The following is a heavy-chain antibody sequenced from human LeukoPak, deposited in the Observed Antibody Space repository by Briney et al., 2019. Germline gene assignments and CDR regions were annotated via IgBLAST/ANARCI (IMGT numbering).Heavy chain of an antibody. CDR2: ISSSSSTI. V-gene: IGHV3-48*04. CDR1: GFTFSSYS. J-gene: IGHJ4*02. D-gene: IGHD5-18*01. CDR3: ARDQGGGYSYGWQSFDY. Sequence: GGSLRLSCAVSGFTFSSYSMNWVRRAPGKGLEWVSYISSSSSTIYYADSVKGRFTISRDNAKNSLYLQMNSLRAKDTAVYYCARDQGGGYSYGWQSFDYWGQGTLVTVSS.